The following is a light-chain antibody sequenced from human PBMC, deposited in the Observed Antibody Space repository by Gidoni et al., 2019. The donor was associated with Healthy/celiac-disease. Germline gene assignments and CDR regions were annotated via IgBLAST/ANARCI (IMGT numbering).Light chain of an antibody. J-gene: IGKJ1*01. CDR1: QSISSY. V-gene: IGKV1-39*01. CDR3: QQSYSTPWT. Sequence: DMQMTQSQSSLSASVGDRVTITCRASQSISSYLNWYQQKPGKAPKLLIYAASSLPSGVPSRFSGSGSGTDFTLTISSLQPEDFATYYCQQSYSTPWTFGQGTKVEIK. CDR2: AAS.